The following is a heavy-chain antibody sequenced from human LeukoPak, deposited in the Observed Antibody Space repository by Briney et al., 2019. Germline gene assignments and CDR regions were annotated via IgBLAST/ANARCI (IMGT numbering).Heavy chain of an antibody. CDR1: GFTFSSYW. CDR2: IKQDGSEK. D-gene: IGHD3-22*01. V-gene: IGHV3-7*01. CDR3: VKDQNDYYDSSGYLVLFAFDI. Sequence: AGGSLRLSCAASGFTFSSYWMSWVRQAPGKGLEWVANIKQDGSEKYYVDSVKGRFTISRDNAKNSLYLQMNSLRAEDTAVYYCVKDQNDYYDSSGYLVLFAFDIWGQGTMVTVSS. J-gene: IGHJ3*02.